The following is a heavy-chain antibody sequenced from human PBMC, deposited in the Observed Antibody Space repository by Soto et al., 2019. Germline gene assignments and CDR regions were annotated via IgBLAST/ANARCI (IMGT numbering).Heavy chain of an antibody. CDR1: GFTFSSYG. CDR3: AKYSGSYWIWYYGMDV. J-gene: IGHJ6*02. Sequence: GGSLRLSCAASGFTFSSYGMHWVRQAPGKGLEWVAVISYDGSNKYYADSVKGRFTISRDNSKNTLYLQMNSLRAEDTAVYYCAKYSGSYWIWYYGMDVWGQGTTVTVSS. D-gene: IGHD1-26*01. V-gene: IGHV3-30*18. CDR2: ISYDGSNK.